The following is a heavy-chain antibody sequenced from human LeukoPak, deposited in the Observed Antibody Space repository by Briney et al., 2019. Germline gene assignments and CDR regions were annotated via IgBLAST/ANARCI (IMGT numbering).Heavy chain of an antibody. CDR3: AKVSYGSGSYYLDY. J-gene: IGHJ4*02. D-gene: IGHD3-10*01. Sequence: PGGTLRLSCAASGFTFSSYGMSWVRQAPGKGLEWVSAISGSGGSTYYADSVKGRFTISRDNSKNTLYLQMNSLRAEDTAVYYCAKVSYGSGSYYLDYWGQGTLVTVSS. V-gene: IGHV3-23*01. CDR1: GFTFSSYG. CDR2: ISGSGGST.